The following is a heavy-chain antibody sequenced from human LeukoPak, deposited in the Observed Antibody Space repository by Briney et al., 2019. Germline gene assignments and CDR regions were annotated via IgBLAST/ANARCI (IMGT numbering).Heavy chain of an antibody. V-gene: IGHV3-66*01. D-gene: IGHD3-3*01. J-gene: IGHJ4*02. Sequence: PGGSLRLSCAASGFTVSSNYMSWVRQAPGKGLEWVSVIYSGGSTYYADSVKGRFTISRDNSKNTLYLQMNSLRAGDTAVYFCARAPPDVWSGYLIDYWGQGTLVTVSS. CDR1: GFTVSSNY. CDR2: IYSGGST. CDR3: ARAPPDVWSGYLIDY.